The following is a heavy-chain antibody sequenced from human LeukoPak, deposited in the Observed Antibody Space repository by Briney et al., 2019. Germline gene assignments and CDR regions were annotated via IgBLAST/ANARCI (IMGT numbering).Heavy chain of an antibody. Sequence: SETLSLTCTVSGGSISSSSYYWGWIRQPPGKGLEWIGSIYYSGSTYYNPSLKSRVTISVDTSKNQFSLKLSSVTAADTAVYYCARDKDSGSYSDAFDIWGQGTMVTVSS. CDR2: IYYSGST. D-gene: IGHD1-26*01. CDR3: ARDKDSGSYSDAFDI. CDR1: GGSISSSSYY. V-gene: IGHV4-39*07. J-gene: IGHJ3*02.